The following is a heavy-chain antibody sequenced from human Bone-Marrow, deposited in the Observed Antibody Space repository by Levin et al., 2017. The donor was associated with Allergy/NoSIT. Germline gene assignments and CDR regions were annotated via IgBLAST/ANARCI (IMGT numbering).Heavy chain of an antibody. J-gene: IGHJ4*02. V-gene: IGHV4-61*03. CDR3: ARGWGSSSPLDH. CDR2: IYYSGGT. Sequence: PSETLSLTCTVSGDSVTSGSYYWSWIRQPPGKGLEWIGYIYYSGGTNYNPSLKSRVTISVDTSKNHFSLKLTSVTPADTAVYYCARGWGSSSPLDHWGQGTRVTVSS. CDR1: GDSVTSGSYY. D-gene: IGHD3-16*01.